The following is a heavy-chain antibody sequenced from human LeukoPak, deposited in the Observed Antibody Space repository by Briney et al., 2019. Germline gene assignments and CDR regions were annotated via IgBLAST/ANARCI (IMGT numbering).Heavy chain of an antibody. D-gene: IGHD1-26*01. V-gene: IGHV1-18*01. J-gene: IGHJ6*02. CDR1: GGTFSNYA. CDR2: ISGYNGYT. CDR3: ARDMVGGSAAYYYYYAMDV. Sequence: GASVKVSCKPSGGTFSNYAISWVRQAPGQGLEWMGWISGYNGYTHYAQKVQGRVTMTTDTSTSTSYMELRSLRSDDTAVYYCARDMVGGSAAYYYYYAMDVWGLGTTVTVSS.